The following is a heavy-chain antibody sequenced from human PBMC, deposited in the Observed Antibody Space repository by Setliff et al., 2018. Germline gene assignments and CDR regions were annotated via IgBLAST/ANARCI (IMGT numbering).Heavy chain of an antibody. CDR2: IYYSGRT. D-gene: IGHD6-13*01. CDR1: GGSISSYY. CDR3: AGDEGSSCLYGMDV. J-gene: IGHJ6*02. Sequence: PSETLSLTCTVSGGSISSYYWSWIRQPPGKGLEWIGYIYYSGRTNYNPSLKSRVTISVDTSKYQFSLKLSSVTAADTAVYYCAGDEGSSCLYGMDVWGQGTTVTVSS. V-gene: IGHV4-59*01.